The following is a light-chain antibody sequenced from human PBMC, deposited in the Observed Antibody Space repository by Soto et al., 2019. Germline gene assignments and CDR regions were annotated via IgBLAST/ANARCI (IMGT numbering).Light chain of an antibody. CDR1: QSFSSSY. CDR2: GAS. V-gene: IGKV3-20*01. J-gene: IGKJ1*01. Sequence: EIVLTQSPGTLSLSPGETATLSCRATQSFSSSYLGWYQQKPGQAPRLLIYGASSRATGIPDRFRGSGSGTDFTLTISRLEPEDFAVYYCQHYGRSPTTFGQGTKLEVK. CDR3: QHYGRSPTT.